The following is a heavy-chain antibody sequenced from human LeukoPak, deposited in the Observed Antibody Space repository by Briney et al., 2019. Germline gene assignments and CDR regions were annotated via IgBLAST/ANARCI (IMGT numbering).Heavy chain of an antibody. CDR2: IYTSAST. CDR1: GGSISSGSYY. V-gene: IGHV4-61*02. Sequence: SETLSLTCTVSGGSISSGSYYWSWIRQPAGKGLEWIVRIYTSASTNYNPSLKSRVTISVDTSKNQFSLKLSSVTAADTAVYYCARFTRMGYYGSGSFFDYWGQGTLVTVSS. CDR3: ARFTRMGYYGSGSFFDY. D-gene: IGHD3-10*01. J-gene: IGHJ4*02.